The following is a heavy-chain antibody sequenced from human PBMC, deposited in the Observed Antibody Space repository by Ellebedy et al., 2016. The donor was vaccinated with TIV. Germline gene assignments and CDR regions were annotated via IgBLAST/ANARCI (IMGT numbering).Heavy chain of an antibody. CDR2: INSKSGGS. J-gene: IGHJ4*02. CDR1: GYTFTDYY. V-gene: IGHV1-2*02. D-gene: IGHD4/OR15-4a*01. CDR3: ARDLMVADERGRNLDH. Sequence: AASVKVSCKAAGYTFTDYYVHWIRQAPGQGLEWMGWINSKSGGSSYAQKFQDRVTLTRDTSIGTAYMEMNRLTYHDTAVYYYARDLMVADERGRNLDHWGPGTPVTVSS.